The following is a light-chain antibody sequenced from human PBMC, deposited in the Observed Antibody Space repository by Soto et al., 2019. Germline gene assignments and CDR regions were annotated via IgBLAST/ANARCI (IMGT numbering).Light chain of an antibody. Sequence: QSVLTQPASVSSSPGRSISISCAGTSADIGAYDHVSWYQQHPGKAPKLIIYDVSSRPSGVSNRFSGSKSANTASLTIFGLQAEHEADYFCSSYTDFSLYVFGTGTKVTVL. CDR2: DVS. CDR3: SSYTDFSLYV. CDR1: SADIGAYDH. J-gene: IGLJ1*01. V-gene: IGLV2-14*01.